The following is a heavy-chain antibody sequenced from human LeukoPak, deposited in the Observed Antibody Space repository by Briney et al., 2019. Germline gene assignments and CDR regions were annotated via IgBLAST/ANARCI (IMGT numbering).Heavy chain of an antibody. CDR3: AKDRTFTTGTSY. CDR1: GFTFSSYG. Sequence: PGGSLRLSCAASGFTFSSYGMSWVRQAPGKGLEWVSAISGSGGSTYYADSVKGRFTTSRDNSKNTLYLQMNSLRAEDTAVYYCAKDRTFTTGTSYWGQGTLVTVSS. J-gene: IGHJ4*02. CDR2: ISGSGGST. D-gene: IGHD1-1*01. V-gene: IGHV3-23*01.